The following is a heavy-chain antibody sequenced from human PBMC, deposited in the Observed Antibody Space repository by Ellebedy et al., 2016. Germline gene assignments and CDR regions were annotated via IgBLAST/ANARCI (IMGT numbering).Heavy chain of an antibody. V-gene: IGHV4-59*08. Sequence: SETLSPTCTVSGGSISSYYWSWIRQPPGKGLEWIGYIYYSGSTNYNPSLKSRVTISVDTSKNQFSLKLSSVTAADTAVYYCARLRGFIDAFDIWGQGTMVTVSS. CDR3: ARLRGFIDAFDI. J-gene: IGHJ3*02. D-gene: IGHD3-10*01. CDR1: GGSISSYY. CDR2: IYYSGST.